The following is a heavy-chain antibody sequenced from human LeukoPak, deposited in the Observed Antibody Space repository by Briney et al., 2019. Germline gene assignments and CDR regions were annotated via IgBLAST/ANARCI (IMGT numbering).Heavy chain of an antibody. CDR1: GFTLNGYW. J-gene: IGHJ4*02. Sequence: PGGSLRLSCAAPGFTLNGYWMHWVRHAPGKGLVWVSRINSDGSTTSYADSVKGRFTISRDNAKNTLYLQMNSLRAEDTAVYYCARDRGGYSNFWGQGTLVTVSS. D-gene: IGHD6-13*01. V-gene: IGHV3-74*01. CDR3: ARDRGGYSNF. CDR2: INSDGSTT.